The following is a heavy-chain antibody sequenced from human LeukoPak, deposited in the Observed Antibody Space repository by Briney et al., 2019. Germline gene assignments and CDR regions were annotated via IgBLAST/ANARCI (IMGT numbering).Heavy chain of an antibody. CDR1: GYTLTELP. D-gene: IGHD3-9*01. J-gene: IGHJ4*02. CDR3: ATTPRYFDWLLAIDY. V-gene: IGHV1-24*01. CDR2: FDPEDGET. Sequence: ASVKVSCKVSGYTLTELPMHWVRQAPGKGLEWMGGFDPEDGETIYAQKFQGRVTMTEDTSTDTAYMELSSLRSEDTAVYYCATTPRYFDWLLAIDYWGQGTLVTVSS.